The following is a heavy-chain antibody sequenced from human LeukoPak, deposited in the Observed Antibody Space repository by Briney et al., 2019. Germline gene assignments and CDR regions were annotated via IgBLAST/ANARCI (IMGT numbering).Heavy chain of an antibody. CDR2: IYSGGST. CDR3: AGSYYDFWSGYGYFDY. J-gene: IGHJ4*02. V-gene: IGHV3-66*01. CDR1: GFTVSSNY. Sequence: GGSLRLSCAASGFTVSSNYMSWVRQAPGKGLEWVSVIYSGGSTYYADSVKGRSTISRDNSKNTLYLQMNSLRAEDTAVYYCAGSYYDFWSGYGYFDYWGQGTLVTVSS. D-gene: IGHD3-3*01.